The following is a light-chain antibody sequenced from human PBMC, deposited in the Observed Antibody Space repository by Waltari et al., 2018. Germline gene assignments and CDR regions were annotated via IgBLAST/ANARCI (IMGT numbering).Light chain of an antibody. CDR3: LIWHSDAYV. Sequence: QAVLTQPASLSASPGVSVRLTCTLGSGINVGMYRIYWYQKKPGSPPQYLLSYKSDSDNHQGPGVPSRCSGSKDGSANAGILRISGLQPDDEADYYCLIWHSDAYVFGSGTEVTVL. V-gene: IGLV5-45*01. CDR2: YKSDSDN. J-gene: IGLJ1*01. CDR1: SGINVGMYR.